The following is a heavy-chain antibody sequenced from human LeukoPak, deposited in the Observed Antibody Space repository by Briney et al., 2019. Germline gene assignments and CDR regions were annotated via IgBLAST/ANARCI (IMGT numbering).Heavy chain of an antibody. Sequence: ASVKVSCKASGYTFTGYYIHWVRQAPGQGPEWMGWIDPNSGGTNYAQKFQGRVTMTRDTSISTAYMELSRLRSDNTAVYYCAREGSYSVLLYYWGQGTLVTVSS. CDR1: GYTFTGYY. CDR2: IDPNSGGT. CDR3: AREGSYSVLLYY. J-gene: IGHJ4*02. D-gene: IGHD1-26*01. V-gene: IGHV1-2*02.